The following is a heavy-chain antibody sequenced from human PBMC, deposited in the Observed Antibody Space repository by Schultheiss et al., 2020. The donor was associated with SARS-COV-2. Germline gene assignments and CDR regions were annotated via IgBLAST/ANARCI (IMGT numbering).Heavy chain of an antibody. D-gene: IGHD6-13*01. CDR1: GFTVSNDY. Sequence: GGSLRLSCVASGFTVSNDYMTWVRQAPGKGLEWVSILYSGGRTYYADSVRGRFTISRDNFKNTLYLQMNSLRAEDTAVYYCAKSPRTYSRTPSLYYFDYWGQGTLVTVSS. V-gene: IGHV3-53*01. J-gene: IGHJ4*02. CDR3: AKSPRTYSRTPSLYYFDY. CDR2: LYSGGRT.